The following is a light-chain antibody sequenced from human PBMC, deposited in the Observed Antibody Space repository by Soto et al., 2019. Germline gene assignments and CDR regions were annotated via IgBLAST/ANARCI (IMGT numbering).Light chain of an antibody. Sequence: QSVLTQPPSVSCAPGQRVTLSCTGSSSNIGAGYDVHWYQQLPGTAPKLLIYGNSNRPSGVPDRFSGSKSGTSASLAITGLQAEDEADYYCQSYDSSLSGYVFGTGTKVNVL. CDR1: SSNIGAGYD. CDR2: GNS. CDR3: QSYDSSLSGYV. V-gene: IGLV1-40*01. J-gene: IGLJ1*01.